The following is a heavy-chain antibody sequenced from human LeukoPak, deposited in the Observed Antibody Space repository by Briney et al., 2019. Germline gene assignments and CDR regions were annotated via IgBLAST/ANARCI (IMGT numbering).Heavy chain of an antibody. CDR3: SFGASGTRGVH. J-gene: IGHJ4*02. D-gene: IGHD1-1*01. CDR1: GFTFSNAR. CDR2: IKSKTDGGTT. Sequence: GGSLRLSCAASGFTFSNARMNWVRQAPGKGREWVGRIKSKTDGGTTDYAAPVRGRFTISRDDSKSTLYLQMNSLKVEDTAVYYCSFGASGTRGVHWGQGTLVTVSS. V-gene: IGHV3-15*07.